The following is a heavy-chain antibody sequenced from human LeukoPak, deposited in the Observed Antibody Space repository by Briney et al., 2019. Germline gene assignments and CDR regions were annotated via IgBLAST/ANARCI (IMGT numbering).Heavy chain of an antibody. D-gene: IGHD3-22*01. CDR2: IYYSGST. CDR1: GVSVSSGSYY. CDR3: ARGVHDSSGYYYPVYFDY. V-gene: IGHV4-31*03. J-gene: IGHJ4*02. Sequence: SETLSLTCTVSGVSVSSGSYYWSWIRQHPGKGLEWIGYIYYSGSTYYNPSLKSRVTISVDTSKNQFSLKLSSVTAADTAVYYCARGVHDSSGYYYPVYFDYWGQGTLVTVSS.